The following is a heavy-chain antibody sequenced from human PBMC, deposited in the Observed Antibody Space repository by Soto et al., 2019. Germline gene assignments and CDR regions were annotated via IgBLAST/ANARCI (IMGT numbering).Heavy chain of an antibody. D-gene: IGHD5-18*01. CDR3: ARMTGSSYPFDY. CDR2: ISSTSRTI. CDR1: GFAFSGYY. J-gene: IGHJ4*02. Sequence: PEGSLRLSCAASGFAFSGYYMNWVRQAPGKGLEWISYISSTSRTIYYADSVEGRFTISRDNAKNSVYLQMNSLSADDTAVYYCARMTGSSYPFDYWGLGVLVTVSS. V-gene: IGHV3-48*01.